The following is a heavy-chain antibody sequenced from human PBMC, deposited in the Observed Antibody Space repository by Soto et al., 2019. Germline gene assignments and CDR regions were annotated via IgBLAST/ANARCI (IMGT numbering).Heavy chain of an antibody. J-gene: IGHJ6*02. CDR3: AGAGHGDLYGLDA. CDR2: IFYSRNT. V-gene: IGHV4-39*01. Sequence: QLQLQESGPRLVKLSETLSLTCTVSGGSISSSNYYWAWIRQPPGKGLEWIGSIFYSRNTYYNPSRKSRVTISVDASKIQFSLKLTSVTAADTALYYCAGAGHGDLYGLDAWGQGTTVTVSS. CDR1: GGSISSSNYY. D-gene: IGHD4-17*01.